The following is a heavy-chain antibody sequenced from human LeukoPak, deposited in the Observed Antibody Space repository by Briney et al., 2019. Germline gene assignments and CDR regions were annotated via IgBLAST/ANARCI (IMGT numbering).Heavy chain of an antibody. CDR3: AKRATSNAFDI. J-gene: IGHJ3*02. CDR1: GFTFSSSA. CDR2: ISGGGDST. V-gene: IGHV3-23*01. Sequence: GGSLRLSCAASGFTFSSSAMTWVRQAPGKGLEWVSSISGGGDSTSYADSGKGRFTISRDNSKNTLYLQMNSLRAEDTAVYYCAKRATSNAFDIWGQGTMVTVSS.